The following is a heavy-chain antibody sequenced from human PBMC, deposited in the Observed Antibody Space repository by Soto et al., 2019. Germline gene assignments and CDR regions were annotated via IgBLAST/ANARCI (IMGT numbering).Heavy chain of an antibody. J-gene: IGHJ4*02. CDR2: LSYHGRDK. CDR3: AGRSGSSDY. Sequence: GGSLRLSCAASAFTFSNNTIHRVRQAPCKCQKQAALLSYHGRDKYYADAVTGRFTISRDNSKNTLYLKMDSLRVEDTALYYCAGRSGSSDYWGRGALVTVSS. D-gene: IGHD3-10*01. V-gene: IGHV3-30*04. CDR1: AFTFSNNT.